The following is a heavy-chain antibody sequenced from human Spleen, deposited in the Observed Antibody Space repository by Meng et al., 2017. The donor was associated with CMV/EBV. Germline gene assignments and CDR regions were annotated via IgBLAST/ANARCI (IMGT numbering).Heavy chain of an antibody. CDR2: IHHSGNT. D-gene: IGHD3-10*01. CDR1: GGSISSSYKY. V-gene: IGHV4-39*02. CDR3: ARQYGSGSSYFDY. J-gene: IGHJ4*02. Sequence: TVAGGSISSSYKYWGWIRQSPGKGLEWIGSIHHSGNTYYNPPLKSRVTISVDTSKNHFSLRLSSVTAAETAVYYCARQYGSGSSYFDYWGQGTLVTVSS.